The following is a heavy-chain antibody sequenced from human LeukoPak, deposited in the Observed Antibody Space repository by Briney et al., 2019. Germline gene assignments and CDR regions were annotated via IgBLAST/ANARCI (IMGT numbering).Heavy chain of an antibody. V-gene: IGHV3-30*03. CDR1: GFSFSNFG. J-gene: IGHJ4*02. Sequence: GGSLRLPCAASGFSFSNFGMHWVRQAPGKGLEWVAVISYDGSNKYFADSVKGRFTISRDNSKNTLYLQMNSLRAEDTAVYYCATQDGYDNSGHYGYWGQGTLVTVSS. D-gene: IGHD3-22*01. CDR2: ISYDGSNK. CDR3: ATQDGYDNSGHYGY.